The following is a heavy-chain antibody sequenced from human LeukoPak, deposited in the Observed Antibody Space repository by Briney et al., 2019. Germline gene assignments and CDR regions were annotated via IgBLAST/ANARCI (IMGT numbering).Heavy chain of an antibody. Sequence: XXXWGRQVPGKGLDLIGSIDPSDSYSLYRPSFQGHVTISADKSISTAYLQWSSLKASDTAMYYCASLSGYSSGWGQGTLVTVSS. CDR2: IDPSDSYS. J-gene: IGHJ4*02. D-gene: IGHD6-19*01. CDR1: X. CDR3: ASLSGYSSG. V-gene: IGHV5-10-1*01.